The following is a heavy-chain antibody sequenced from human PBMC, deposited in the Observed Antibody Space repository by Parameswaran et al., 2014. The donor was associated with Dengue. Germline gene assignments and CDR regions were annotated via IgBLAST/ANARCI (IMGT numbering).Heavy chain of an antibody. CDR3: ARVVNSDFWSGYYNYRGWYFDL. D-gene: IGHD3-3*01. J-gene: IGHJ2*01. CDR2: IWNDGSNK. V-gene: IGHV3-33*01. Sequence: WIRQPPGKGLEWVTMIWNDGSNKYYADSVRGRFTVSRDNSKNTLYLQMNNLRAEDTAVYYCARVVNSDFWSGYYNYRGWYFDLWGRGTLVTVSS.